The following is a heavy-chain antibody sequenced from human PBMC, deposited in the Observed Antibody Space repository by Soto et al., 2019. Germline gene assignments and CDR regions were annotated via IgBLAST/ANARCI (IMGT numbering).Heavy chain of an antibody. D-gene: IGHD3-10*01. CDR3: ARDVAYGSGSLDY. Sequence: QVQLQESGPGLVKPSQTLSLTCTVSGDSIRSGGYYWSWIRQHPEKGLEWIGYIYDSGDTYYNPSLKSRVVISVDTSKNQFSLKLSSVTAADMAVYYCARDVAYGSGSLDYWGQGTLVTVSS. V-gene: IGHV4-31*03. CDR2: IYDSGDT. CDR1: GDSIRSGGYY. J-gene: IGHJ4*02.